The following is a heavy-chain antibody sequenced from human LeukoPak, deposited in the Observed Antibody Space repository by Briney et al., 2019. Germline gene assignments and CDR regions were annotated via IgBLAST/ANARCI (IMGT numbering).Heavy chain of an antibody. CDR2: INHSGST. V-gene: IGHV4-34*01. Sequence: SETLSLTCAVYGGSFSGYYWSWIRQPPGKGLEWIGEINHSGSTNYNPSLKSRVTISVDTSKNQFSLKRSSVTAADTAVYYCARGPGIHIVVVVAATYVYPFDYWGQGTLVTVSS. J-gene: IGHJ4*02. CDR1: GGSFSGYY. D-gene: IGHD2-15*01. CDR3: ARGPGIHIVVVVAATYVYPFDY.